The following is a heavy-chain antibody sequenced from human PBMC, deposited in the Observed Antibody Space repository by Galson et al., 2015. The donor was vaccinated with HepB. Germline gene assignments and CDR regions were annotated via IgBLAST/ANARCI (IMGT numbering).Heavy chain of an antibody. D-gene: IGHD6-13*01. Sequence: SLRLSCAASGFTFSSYSMNWVRQAPGKGLEWVSYISSSSSTIYYADSVKGRFTISRDNAKNSLYLQMNSLRAEDTAVYYCARDKKTDSSSWYLAGNWFDPWGQGTLVTVSS. CDR2: ISSSSSTI. CDR1: GFTFSSYS. V-gene: IGHV3-48*01. J-gene: IGHJ5*02. CDR3: ARDKKTDSSSWYLAGNWFDP.